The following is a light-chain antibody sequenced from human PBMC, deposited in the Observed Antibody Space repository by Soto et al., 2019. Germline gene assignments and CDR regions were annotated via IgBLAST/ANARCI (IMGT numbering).Light chain of an antibody. J-gene: IGLJ2*01. Sequence: QLVLTQSPSASASLGASVKLTCTLSSGHSNYAIAWHQQQPEKGPRYLMKLNSDGSHSKGDGIPDRFSGSSSGAERYLTISILQSEDEADYYCQTWGTGIQVFGGGTQLTVL. V-gene: IGLV4-69*01. CDR3: QTWGTGIQV. CDR1: SGHSNYA. CDR2: LNSDGSH.